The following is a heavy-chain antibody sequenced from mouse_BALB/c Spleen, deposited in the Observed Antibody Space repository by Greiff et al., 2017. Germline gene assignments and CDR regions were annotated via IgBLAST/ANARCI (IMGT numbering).Heavy chain of an antibody. V-gene: IGHV5-17*02. J-gene: IGHJ4*01. CDR3: ASWGNFYAMDY. Sequence: EVHLVESGGGLVQPGGSRKLSCAASGFTFSSFGMHWVRQAPEKGLEWVAYISSGSSTIYYADTVKGRFTISRDNPKNTLFLQMTSLRSEDTAMYYCASWGNFYAMDYWGQGTSVTVSS. CDR2: ISSGSSTI. CDR1: GFTFSSFG. D-gene: IGHD2-1*01.